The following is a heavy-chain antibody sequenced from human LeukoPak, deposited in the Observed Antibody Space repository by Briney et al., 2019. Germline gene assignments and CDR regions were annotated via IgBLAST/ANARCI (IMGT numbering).Heavy chain of an antibody. Sequence: SETLSLTCAVSGGSISSGGYSWSWIRQPPGKGLEWIGEINHSGSTNYNPSLKSRVTISVDTSKNQFSLKLSSVTAADTAVYYCASWDYYGSGSPNWGQGTLVTVSS. D-gene: IGHD3-10*01. J-gene: IGHJ4*02. CDR1: GGSISSGGYS. CDR2: INHSGST. V-gene: IGHV4-34*01. CDR3: ASWDYYGSGSPN.